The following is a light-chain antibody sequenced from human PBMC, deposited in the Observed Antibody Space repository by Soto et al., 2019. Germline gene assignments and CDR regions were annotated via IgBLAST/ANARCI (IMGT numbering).Light chain of an antibody. CDR3: QHYNNWPRT. CDR2: GTS. CDR1: QSVSSN. J-gene: IGKJ1*01. Sequence: EIVMTQSPATRSVSPGERATLSCRASQSVSSNLAWYQQKPGQAPRLLLYGTSTRATGIPARFSGSRSGTEFTLTISSLQSEDFAVYYCQHYNNWPRTFGQGTKVEIK. V-gene: IGKV3-15*01.